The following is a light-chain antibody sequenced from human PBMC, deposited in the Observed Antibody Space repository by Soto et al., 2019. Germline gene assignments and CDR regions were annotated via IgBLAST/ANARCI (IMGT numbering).Light chain of an antibody. CDR1: SRDVDAYDF. CDR2: EVS. J-gene: IGLJ1*01. Sequence: QSALTQPRSVSGSPGQSVAISCTGTSRDVDAYDFVSWYQHHPGKAPKLIISEVSKRPSGVSHRFSGSKSGNTASLTISGLQAEDAADYFCCSFAGSFYVFGTGTKLTVL. V-gene: IGLV2-11*01. CDR3: CSFAGSFYV.